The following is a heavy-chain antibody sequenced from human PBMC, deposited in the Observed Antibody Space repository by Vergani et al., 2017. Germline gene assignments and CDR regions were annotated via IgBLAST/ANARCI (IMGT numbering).Heavy chain of an antibody. CDR2: INHSGST. V-gene: IGHV4-34*01. D-gene: IGHD3-22*01. CDR3: ARAYYYYDSSGYYFPPDAFDI. CDR1: GGSFSGYY. Sequence: QVQLQQWGAGLLKPSETLSLTCAVYGGSFSGYYWSWIRQPPGKGLEWIGEINHSGSTNYNPSLKSRVTISVDTSKNQFSLKLSSVTAADTAVYYCARAYYYYDSSGYYFPPDAFDIWGQGTMVTVSS. J-gene: IGHJ3*02.